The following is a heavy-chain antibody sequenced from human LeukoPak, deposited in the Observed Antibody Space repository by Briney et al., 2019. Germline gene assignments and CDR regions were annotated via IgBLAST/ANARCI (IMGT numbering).Heavy chain of an antibody. D-gene: IGHD3-10*01. CDR3: ARARAALMVRGLYWFDA. CDR1: GHSISSGYY. V-gene: IGHV4-38-2*01. J-gene: IGHJ5*02. CDR2: MYHSGGT. Sequence: SETLSPTCAVSGHSISSGYYWGWIRQSPGKGLEWIGTMYHSGGTYYNPSLKSRVTISVDTSKNHFSLELSSVTAADTAVYYCARARAALMVRGLYWFDAWGQGTLVTVSS.